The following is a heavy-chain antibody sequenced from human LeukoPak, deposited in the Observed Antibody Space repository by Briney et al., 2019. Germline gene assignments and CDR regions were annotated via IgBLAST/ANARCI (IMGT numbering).Heavy chain of an antibody. CDR2: IYSDDDK. Sequence: SAPTLVKPTQTLTLTFTFSGFSLSTSGMGVGWIRQPPGKALDWLALIYSDDDKRYTPSLKSRLTFITNTSKNQLVLTMTNRDPVDTATYFCAHSIVVVPAARHRGRYNWFDPWGQGTLVTVSS. V-gene: IGHV2-5*02. CDR3: AHSIVVVPAARHRGRYNWFDP. J-gene: IGHJ5*02. D-gene: IGHD2-2*01. CDR1: GFSLSTSGMG.